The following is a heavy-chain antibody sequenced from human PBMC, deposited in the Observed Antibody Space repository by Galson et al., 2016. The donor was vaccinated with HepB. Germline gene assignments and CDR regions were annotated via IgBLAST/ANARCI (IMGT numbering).Heavy chain of an antibody. J-gene: IGHJ6*02. D-gene: IGHD3-3*01. CDR2: IWSGGTT. V-gene: IGHV3-53*05. Sequence: SLRLSCAASGFTVSNNYMKWVRQAPGKGLEWVSLIWSGGTTDYADSVKGRFTISRDSSKNTLYLQMNSLRAEDTAVYYCAKDANGEGRFLEWLLALYGMDVWGQGTTVTVSS. CDR3: AKDANGEGRFLEWLLALYGMDV. CDR1: GFTVSNNY.